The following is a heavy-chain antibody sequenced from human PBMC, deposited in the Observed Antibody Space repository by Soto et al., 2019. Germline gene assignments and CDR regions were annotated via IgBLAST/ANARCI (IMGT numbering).Heavy chain of an antibody. J-gene: IGHJ4*02. CDR1: GYTFANYG. CDR3: ARSPYSYGKYFYFEY. Sequence: ASVKVSCKASGYTFANYGVGWVRQAPGQGLVWMAWISAYTGTTNYAQEFQGRVAVTTDTSTSTASMDIKSLRSDDTAVYYCARSPYSYGKYFYFEYWVQGTLCSVSS. D-gene: IGHD5-18*01. V-gene: IGHV1-18*04. CDR2: ISAYTGTT.